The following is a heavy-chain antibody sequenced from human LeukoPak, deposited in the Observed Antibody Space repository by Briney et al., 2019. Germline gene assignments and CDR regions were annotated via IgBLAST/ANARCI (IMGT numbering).Heavy chain of an antibody. V-gene: IGHV1-24*01. CDR1: GYTLTELS. J-gene: IGHJ1*01. Sequence: ASVKVSCKVSGYTLTELSMHWVRQAPGKGLEWMGGFDPEDGETIYAQKFQGRVTMTEDTSTDTAYMELSNLRSEDTAVYYCATYPWFGELLYGYFQHWGQGTLVTVSS. CDR2: FDPEDGET. D-gene: IGHD3-10*01. CDR3: ATYPWFGELLYGYFQH.